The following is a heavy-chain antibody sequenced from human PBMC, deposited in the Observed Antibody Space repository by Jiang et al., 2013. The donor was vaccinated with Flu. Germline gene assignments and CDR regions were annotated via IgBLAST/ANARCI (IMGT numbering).Heavy chain of an antibody. Sequence: SQTLSLTCSVSGGSISSSGYHWGWIRQPPGKGLEWIGRIYYTGSTYYNPSLKSRVTISVGQVQKPTLPKADLCDPPRTRAVYYCARREFATSPFDPWGQGALVTVSS. D-gene: IGHD3-10*01. CDR3: ARREFATSPFDP. V-gene: IGHV4-39*07. CDR1: GGSISSSGYH. J-gene: IGHJ5*02. CDR2: IYYTGST.